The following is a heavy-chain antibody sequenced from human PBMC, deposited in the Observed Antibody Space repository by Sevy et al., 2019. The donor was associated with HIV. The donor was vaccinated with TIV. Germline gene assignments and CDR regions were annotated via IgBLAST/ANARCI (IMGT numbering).Heavy chain of an antibody. CDR2: TYYRSKWYN. D-gene: IGHD3-9*01. J-gene: IGHJ3*02. V-gene: IGHV6-1*01. CDR3: ARGGYDILTGFETDDAFDI. CDR1: GDSVSSNSAA. Sequence: KQSQTLSLTCAISGDSVSSNSAAWNWIRQSPSRGLEWLGRTYYRSKWYNDYAVSVKSRITINPDTSKNQFSLQLNSVTPEDTAVYYCARGGYDILTGFETDDAFDIRGQGTMVTVSS.